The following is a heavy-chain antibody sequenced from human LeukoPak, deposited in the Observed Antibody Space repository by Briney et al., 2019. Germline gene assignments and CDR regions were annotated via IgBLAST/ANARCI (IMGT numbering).Heavy chain of an antibody. Sequence: SETLSLTCAVYGGSFSGYYWSWIRQPPGKGLEWIGEVNHSGSTNYNPSLKSRVSISVDSSKNQFSLKVSSVTAADTAVYYCARGSDTAAGLYWGQGTLVTVSS. CDR1: GGSFSGYY. CDR3: ARGSDTAAGLY. V-gene: IGHV4-34*01. CDR2: VNHSGST. D-gene: IGHD6-13*01. J-gene: IGHJ4*02.